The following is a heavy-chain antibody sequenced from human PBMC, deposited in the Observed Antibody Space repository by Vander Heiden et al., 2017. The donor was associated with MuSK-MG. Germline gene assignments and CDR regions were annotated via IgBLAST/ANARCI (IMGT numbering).Heavy chain of an antibody. Sequence: EAQLVQSGAEVKRPGASLSISCKASGYSFTNYWIAWVRQMPGRGLEWMGIVYPDDSETKYSPSVQGQVTISADRSNDIAYLEWRSLTASDTAMYYCARLRRQYSYGDYYYGLDVWGQGTTVTVSS. V-gene: IGHV5-51*01. CDR3: ARLRRQYSYGDYYYGLDV. CDR1: GYSFTNYW. J-gene: IGHJ6*02. D-gene: IGHD5-18*01. CDR2: VYPDDSET.